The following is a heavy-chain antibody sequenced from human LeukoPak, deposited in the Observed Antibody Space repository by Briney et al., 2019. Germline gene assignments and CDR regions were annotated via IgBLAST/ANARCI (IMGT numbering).Heavy chain of an antibody. V-gene: IGHV3-11*04. D-gene: IGHD3-9*01. CDR3: ARDSGTYYDILTGPDAFDI. CDR1: GFTFSDYY. CDR2: ISSSGSTI. J-gene: IGHJ3*02. Sequence: PGGSLRLSCAASGFTFSDYYMSWIRQAPGKGLEWVSYISSSGSTIYYADSVKGRFTISRDNAKNSLYLQMNSLRAEDTAVYYCARDSGTYYDILTGPDAFDIWGQGTMVTVSS.